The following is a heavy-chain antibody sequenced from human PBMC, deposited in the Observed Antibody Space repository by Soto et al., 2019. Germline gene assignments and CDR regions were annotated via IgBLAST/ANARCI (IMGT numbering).Heavy chain of an antibody. D-gene: IGHD2-2*02. CDR3: ARLGYCTGTSCYTFDS. CDR2: INPSDSYT. Sequence: EPLKISCQGSGYSFTSYWIGWVRQRPGKGLEWMGRINPSDSYTTYSPSFQGHVTISTDKSFSTAYLQWSGLKASDTAMYYCARLGYCTGTSCYTFDSWGQGTLVTVSS. CDR1: GYSFTSYW. J-gene: IGHJ4*02. V-gene: IGHV5-10-1*01.